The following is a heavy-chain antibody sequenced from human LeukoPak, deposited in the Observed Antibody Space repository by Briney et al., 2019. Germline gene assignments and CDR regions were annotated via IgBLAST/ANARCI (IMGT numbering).Heavy chain of an antibody. J-gene: IGHJ4*02. CDR1: GYTLTELS. Sequence: ASVKVSCKVSGYTLTELSMQWVREAPGKGLEWMGGFDPEDGETIYAQKFQGRVTMTEDTSTDTAYMELSSLRSEGTAVYYCATDTRFDSGMDYWGQGTLVTVSS. CDR3: ATDTRFDSGMDY. D-gene: IGHD1-26*01. V-gene: IGHV1-24*01. CDR2: FDPEDGET.